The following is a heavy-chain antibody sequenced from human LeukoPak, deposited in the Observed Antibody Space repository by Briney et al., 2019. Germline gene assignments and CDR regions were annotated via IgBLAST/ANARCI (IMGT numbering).Heavy chain of an antibody. CDR3: VRDLVYDTGDHRFDY. CDR2: MNSDGSST. D-gene: IGHD7-27*01. J-gene: IGHJ4*02. Sequence: GGSLRLSCTASGFIFSSYETQGVSQPPGKGLEWVSRMNSDGSSTNYADSVKGRLTISRDNAKNTLYLQMNGLRVEDTAVYYCVRDLVYDTGDHRFDYWGQGTLVTVSS. V-gene: IGHV3-74*01. CDR1: GFIFSSYE.